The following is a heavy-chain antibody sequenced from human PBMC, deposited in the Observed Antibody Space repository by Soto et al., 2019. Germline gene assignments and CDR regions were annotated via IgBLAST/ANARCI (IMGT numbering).Heavy chain of an antibody. CDR1: GFTFSSYT. D-gene: IGHD6-25*01. CDR2: ISSSSSYI. Sequence: EVQLVESGGGLVKPGGSLRLSCAASGFTFSSYTMNWVRQAPGKGLEWVSSISSSSSYIYYADSVKGRFTISRDNAKNSLYLQRNSLRAEETAVYYCARGYSSGDYWGQGTLVTVSS. V-gene: IGHV3-21*01. CDR3: ARGYSSGDY. J-gene: IGHJ4*02.